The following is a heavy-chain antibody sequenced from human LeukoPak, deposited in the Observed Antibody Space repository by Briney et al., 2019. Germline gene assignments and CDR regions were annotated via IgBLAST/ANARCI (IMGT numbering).Heavy chain of an antibody. V-gene: IGHV1-46*01. D-gene: IGHD2-15*01. CDR3: AREGSGGGNRLDY. Sequence: GASVKVSCKASGYTFSSYYMHWVRLAPGQGLEWMGIINPSGGSTSYAQKFQGRVTMTRDMSTSTVYMELSSLRSEDTAVYYCAREGSGGGNRLDYWGQGTLVTVSS. CDR2: INPSGGST. J-gene: IGHJ4*02. CDR1: GYTFSSYY.